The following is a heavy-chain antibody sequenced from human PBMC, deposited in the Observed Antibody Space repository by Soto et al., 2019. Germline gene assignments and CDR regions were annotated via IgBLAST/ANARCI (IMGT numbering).Heavy chain of an antibody. CDR1: GFTFGDYA. CDR3: TRGVGATYYYYGMDV. D-gene: IGHD1-26*01. J-gene: IGHJ6*02. CDR2: IRSKACGGTT. V-gene: IGHV3-49*03. Sequence: SGGSLRLSCTASGFTFGDYAMSWFRQAPGKGLEWVGFIRSKACGGTTEYAASVKGRFTISRDDSKSIAYLQMNSLKTEDTAVYYCTRGVGATYYYYGMDVWGQGTTVTVSS.